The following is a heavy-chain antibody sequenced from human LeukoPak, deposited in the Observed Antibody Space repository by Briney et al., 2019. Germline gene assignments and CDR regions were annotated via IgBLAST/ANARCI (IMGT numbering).Heavy chain of an antibody. V-gene: IGHV3-53*01. CDR1: GFTVSSNY. D-gene: IGHD1-26*01. Sequence: GGSLRLSCAASGFTVSSNYMSWVRQAPGKGLEWVPVIYSGGSTYYADSVKGRFTISRDNSKNTLYLQMNSLRAEDTAVYYCASATGIVGATDGMDVWGQGTTVTVSS. J-gene: IGHJ6*02. CDR2: IYSGGST. CDR3: ASATGIVGATDGMDV.